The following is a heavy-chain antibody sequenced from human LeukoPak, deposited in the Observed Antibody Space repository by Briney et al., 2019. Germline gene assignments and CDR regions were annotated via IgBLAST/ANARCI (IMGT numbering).Heavy chain of an antibody. CDR1: GGSIRSGGYY. CDR3: ARGASNCGSFWFDP. CDR2: IYYSGST. D-gene: IGHD7-27*01. J-gene: IGHJ5*02. Sequence: SQPLSLTCTVSGGSIRSGGYYWSWIRQHPGKGLEWIGHIYYSGSTSYDPSLKSRVTISVDTSKNQFSLKLNSVTAADTAVYYCARGASNCGSFWFDPWGQGTLVTVSS. V-gene: IGHV4-31*03.